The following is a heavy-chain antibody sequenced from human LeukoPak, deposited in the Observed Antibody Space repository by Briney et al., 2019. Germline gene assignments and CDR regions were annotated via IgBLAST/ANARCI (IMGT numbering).Heavy chain of an antibody. D-gene: IGHD2-15*01. CDR1: GFTFTSHS. V-gene: IGHV3-48*01. CDR2: IGTGSNTI. J-gene: IGHJ6*02. CDR3: GRVGCTGGNCKPYAYYATDV. Sequence: HPGGSLRLSCTASGFTFTSHSMNWVRQAPGKGLEWVSYIGTGSNTIYYADSVKGRFTISRDNAENSLYLQMNSLRAEDTAVYYCGRVGCTGGNCKPYAYYATDVWGQGTTVTVSS.